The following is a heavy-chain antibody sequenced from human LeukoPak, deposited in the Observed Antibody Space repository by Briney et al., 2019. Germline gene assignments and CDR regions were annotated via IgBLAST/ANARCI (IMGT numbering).Heavy chain of an antibody. V-gene: IGHV3-74*01. CDR1: GFTFSSDW. J-gene: IGHJ4*02. D-gene: IGHD2-2*01. CDR3: ARIQGYGTTSCYYTDY. CDR2: INSDGSRT. Sequence: PGGSLRLSCAASGFTFSSDWMHWVRQAPGKGLVWVSRINSDGSRTNYADSVKGRFTVSRDNAKNTLYLQMNSVRAEDTAVYYCARIQGYGTTSCYYTDYWGQGTLVTVSS.